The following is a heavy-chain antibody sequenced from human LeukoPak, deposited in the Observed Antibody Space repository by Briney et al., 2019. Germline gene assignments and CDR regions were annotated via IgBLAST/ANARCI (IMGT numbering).Heavy chain of an antibody. CDR2: IIPIFGTA. Sequence: SVKVSCKASGGTFSSYAISWVRQAPGQGLEWMGGIIPIFGTANYAQKFQGRVTITADESTSTAYMELSSLRSEDTAVYYCARDRGIAAAFDYWGQGTLVTVSS. CDR3: ARDRGIAAAFDY. CDR1: GGTFSSYA. J-gene: IGHJ4*02. V-gene: IGHV1-69*13. D-gene: IGHD6-13*01.